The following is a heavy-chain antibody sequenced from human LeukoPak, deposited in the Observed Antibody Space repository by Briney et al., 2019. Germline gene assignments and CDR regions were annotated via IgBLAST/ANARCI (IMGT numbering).Heavy chain of an antibody. CDR3: ARGNIAAAGRDYFDY. CDR1: GGTFSSYA. J-gene: IGHJ4*02. D-gene: IGHD6-13*01. V-gene: IGHV1-69*04. CDR2: IIPILGIA. Sequence: GASVKVSCKASGGTFSSYAISWVRQAPGQGLEWTGRIIPILGIANYAQKFQGRVTITADKSTSTAYMELSSMRSEDTAVYYCARGNIAAAGRDYFDYWGQGTLVTVSS.